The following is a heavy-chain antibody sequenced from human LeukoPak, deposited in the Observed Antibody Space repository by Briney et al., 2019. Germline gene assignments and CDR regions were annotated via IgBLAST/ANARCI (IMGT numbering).Heavy chain of an antibody. CDR2: ISPSGDIT. CDR3: ARKSRGHYPFAC. CDR1: GFTFSTYT. D-gene: IGHD3-22*01. J-gene: IGHJ4*02. V-gene: IGHV3-23*01. Sequence: GGSLRLSCAASGFTFSTYTMSWVRQRPGKGLEWVSTISPSGDITQYADSVKGHFTISRDNSESTLFLQMTSLRAEDTAVYYCARKSRGHYPFACWGQGTLVTVSS.